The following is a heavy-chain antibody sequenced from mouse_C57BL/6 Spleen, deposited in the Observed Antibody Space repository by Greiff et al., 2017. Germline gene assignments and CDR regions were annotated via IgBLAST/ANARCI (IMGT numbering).Heavy chain of an antibody. J-gene: IGHJ1*03. CDR3: GSVDGYYRYFDV. CDR2: IYPGSGST. Sequence: VQLQQPGAELVKPGASVKMSCKASGYTFTSYWITWVKQRPGQGLEWIGDIYPGSGSTNYNEKFKSKATLTVDTSSSTAYMQLSSLTSEDSAVYYCGSVDGYYRYFDVWGTGTTVTVSS. D-gene: IGHD2-3*01. V-gene: IGHV1-55*01. CDR1: GYTFTSYW.